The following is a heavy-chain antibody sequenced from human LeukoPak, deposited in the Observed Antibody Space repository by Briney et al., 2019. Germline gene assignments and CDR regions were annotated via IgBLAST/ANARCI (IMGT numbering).Heavy chain of an antibody. D-gene: IGHD6-19*01. V-gene: IGHV4-34*01. J-gene: IGHJ4*02. CDR1: GVSFSGYY. CDR2: ISDSGST. Sequence: SETLSLTCAVYGVSFSGYYWSWIRQPPGKGREWIGEISDSGSTNYNPSLKSRVTISVDTYKTQFSLKLSSVAAAATAVSYCAGGEQWLVHYFDYWGQGTLVTVSS. CDR3: AGGEQWLVHYFDY.